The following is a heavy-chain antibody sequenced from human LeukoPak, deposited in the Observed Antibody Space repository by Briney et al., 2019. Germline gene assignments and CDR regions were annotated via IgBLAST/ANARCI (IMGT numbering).Heavy chain of an antibody. CDR1: GGSISSGSYY. D-gene: IGHD6-19*01. V-gene: IGHV4-61*02. Sequence: SETLSLTCTVSGGSISSGSYYWSWIRQPAGKGLEWIGRIYTSGSTNYNPSLKSRVTISVDTSKNQFSLKLSSVTAADTAVYYCAVAVAGTAFAFDIWGQGTMVTVSS. J-gene: IGHJ3*02. CDR2: IYTSGST. CDR3: AVAVAGTAFAFDI.